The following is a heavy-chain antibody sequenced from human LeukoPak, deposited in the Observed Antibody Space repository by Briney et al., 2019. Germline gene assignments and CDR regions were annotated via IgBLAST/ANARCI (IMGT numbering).Heavy chain of an antibody. J-gene: IGHJ4*02. D-gene: IGHD5/OR15-5a*01. CDR3: ARGKVYYYYDY. Sequence: GGSLRLSCAVSGFNVRSNYMTWVRQAPGKGLEWVSVLHSGGDIYYADSVRGRFTISRDNSENMLFLQMNGLRADDSAIYYCARGKVYYYYDYWGQGTLVTVSS. CDR1: GFNVRSNY. V-gene: IGHV3-53*01. CDR2: LHSGGDI.